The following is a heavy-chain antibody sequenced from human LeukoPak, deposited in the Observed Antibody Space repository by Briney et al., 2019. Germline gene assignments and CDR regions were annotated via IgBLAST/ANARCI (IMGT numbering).Heavy chain of an antibody. CDR3: AREEQYNNFFDY. CDR1: GYTLTDYY. V-gene: IGHV1-2*02. CDR2: INPNSGAT. D-gene: IGHD1/OR15-1a*01. Sequence: ASVKVSCKASGYTLTDYYIHWVRQAPGQGLELVGWINPNSGATTYAQKFQGRLTMTRDTSISSAYMDLSRLNSDDTAVYFCAREEQYNNFFDYWGQGTLVTVSS. J-gene: IGHJ4*02.